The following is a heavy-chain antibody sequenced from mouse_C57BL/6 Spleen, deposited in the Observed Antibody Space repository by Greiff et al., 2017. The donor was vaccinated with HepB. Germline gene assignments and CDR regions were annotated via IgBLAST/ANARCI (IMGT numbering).Heavy chain of an antibody. Sequence: VQLQQSGPELVKPGASVKMSCKASGYTFTDYNMHWVKQSHGKSLEWIGYINPNNGGTRYNQKFKGKATLTVNKSSSTAYMELRSLTSEESSVYYCAKGSTMITTLYYYAMDYWGQGTSVTVSS. V-gene: IGHV1-22*01. CDR2: INPNNGGT. CDR1: GYTFTDYN. J-gene: IGHJ4*01. D-gene: IGHD2-4*01. CDR3: AKGSTMITTLYYYAMDY.